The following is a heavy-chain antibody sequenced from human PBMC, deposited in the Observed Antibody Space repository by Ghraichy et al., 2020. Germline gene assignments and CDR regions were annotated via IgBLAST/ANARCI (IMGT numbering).Heavy chain of an antibody. J-gene: IGHJ4*02. Sequence: GESLNISCAASGFTFSSYSMNWVRQAPGKGLEWVSYISSSSSTIYYADSVKGRFTISRDNAKNSLYLQMNSLRDEDTAVYYCARSPLRLAAAGYFDYWGQGTLVTVSS. D-gene: IGHD6-13*01. CDR2: ISSSSSTI. V-gene: IGHV3-48*02. CDR3: ARSPLRLAAAGYFDY. CDR1: GFTFSSYS.